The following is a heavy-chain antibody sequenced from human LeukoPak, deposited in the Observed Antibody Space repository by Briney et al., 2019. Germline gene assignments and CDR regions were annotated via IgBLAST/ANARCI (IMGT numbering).Heavy chain of an antibody. CDR1: GGSFSGYY. Sequence: PSETLSLTCAVYGGSFSGYYWSWIRQPPGRGLEWIGEINHRGSTNRNSSLKSRVTISVDTSKNQFSLEVTSVIAADTAVYYCARVPESVGINYFDYWGQGILVTVSS. V-gene: IGHV4-34*01. CDR2: INHRGST. CDR3: ARVPESVGINYFDY. J-gene: IGHJ4*02. D-gene: IGHD1-26*01.